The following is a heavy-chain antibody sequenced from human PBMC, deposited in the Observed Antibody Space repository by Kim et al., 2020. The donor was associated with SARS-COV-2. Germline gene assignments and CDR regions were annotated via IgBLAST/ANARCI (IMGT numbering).Heavy chain of an antibody. D-gene: IGHD5-18*01. CDR1: GFPFDTYA. Sequence: GGSLRLSCVASGFPFDTYAMSWVRQAPGKGLEWVSVISVGAINKFYADSVRGRFTISRDNAKDTLYLQMNSLRDEDTALYYCAKVVIMDGYNYFYYYAMDVWGQGTTVTVSS. CDR3: AKVVIMDGYNYFYYYAMDV. V-gene: IGHV3-23*01. CDR2: ISVGAINK. J-gene: IGHJ6*02.